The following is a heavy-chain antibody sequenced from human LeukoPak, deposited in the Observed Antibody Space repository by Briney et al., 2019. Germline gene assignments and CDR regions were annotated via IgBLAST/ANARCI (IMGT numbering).Heavy chain of an antibody. CDR1: GFTFDDYG. J-gene: IGHJ4*02. CDR3: AGDLNSSGYYYGMVY. D-gene: IGHD3-22*01. Sequence: GGSLRLSCAASGFTFDDYGMSWVRQAPGKGLEWVSGINWNGGSTGYADSVKGRFTISRDNAKNSLYLQMNSLRAEDTALYYCAGDLNSSGYYYGMVYWGQGTLVTVSS. V-gene: IGHV3-20*04. CDR2: INWNGGST.